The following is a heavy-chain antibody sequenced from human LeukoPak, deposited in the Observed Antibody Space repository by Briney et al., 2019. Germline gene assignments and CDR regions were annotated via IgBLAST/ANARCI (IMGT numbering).Heavy chain of an antibody. CDR2: IRYDGSNK. CDR1: GFTFSSYG. CDR3: AKDAAVALYYFDY. D-gene: IGHD6-19*01. J-gene: IGHJ4*02. Sequence: PGGSLRLSCAASGFTFSSYGMHWVRQAPGKGLEWVAFIRYDGSNKYYAGSVKGRFTISRDNSKNTLYLQMNSLRAEDTAVYYCAKDAAVALYYFDYWGQGTLVTVSS. V-gene: IGHV3-30*02.